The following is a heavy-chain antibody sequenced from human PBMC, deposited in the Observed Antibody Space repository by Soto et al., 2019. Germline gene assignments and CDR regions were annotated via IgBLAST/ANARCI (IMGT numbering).Heavy chain of an antibody. CDR2: IYYSGST. Sequence: SETLSLTCTVSGGSISSYYWSWIRQPPGKGLEWIGYIYYSGSTNYNPSLKGRVTISVDTSKNQFSLKLTSVTAADTAVYYCARRYGGNFDYWGQGTLVTVSS. J-gene: IGHJ4*02. D-gene: IGHD1-26*01. V-gene: IGHV4-59*01. CDR3: ARRYGGNFDY. CDR1: GGSISSYY.